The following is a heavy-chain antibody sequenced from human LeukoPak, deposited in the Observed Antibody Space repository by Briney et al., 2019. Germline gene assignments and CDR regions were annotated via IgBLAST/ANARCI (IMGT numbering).Heavy chain of an antibody. Sequence: GGSLRLSCAASGFTFSSYSMNWVRQAPGKGLEWVAVISYDGSNKYYADSVKGRFTISRDNSKNTLYLQMNSLRAEDTAVYYCAKWAIWFDPWGQGTLVTVSS. V-gene: IGHV3-30*18. CDR2: ISYDGSNK. J-gene: IGHJ5*02. CDR3: AKWAIWFDP. D-gene: IGHD3-9*01. CDR1: GFTFSSYS.